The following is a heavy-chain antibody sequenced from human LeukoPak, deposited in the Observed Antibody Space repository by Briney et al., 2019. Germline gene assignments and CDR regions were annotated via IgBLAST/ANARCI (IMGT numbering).Heavy chain of an antibody. CDR2: ISSSGSTI. CDR3: AELGITMIGGA. V-gene: IGHV3-48*03. CDR1: GFTFSSYE. Sequence: GGSLRLSCAASGFTFSSYEMNWVRQAPGKGLEWVSYISSSGSTIYYADSVKGRFTISRDNAKNSLYLQMNSLRAEDTAVYYCAELGITMIGGAWGKGTTVIISS. J-gene: IGHJ6*04. D-gene: IGHD3-10*02.